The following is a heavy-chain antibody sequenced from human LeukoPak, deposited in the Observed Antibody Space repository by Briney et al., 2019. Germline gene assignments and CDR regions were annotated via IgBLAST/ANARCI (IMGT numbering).Heavy chain of an antibody. CDR2: FDPEDGET. CDR1: GGTFSSYT. CDR3: ATGDRRLQFYYYYMDV. Sequence: ASVKVSCKASGGTFSSYTISWVRQAPGKGLEWMGSFDPEDGETIYAQQFQGRVTMTEDTSTNTAYMELSSLRSEDTAVYYCATGDRRLQFYYYYMDVWGKGTTVTVSS. J-gene: IGHJ6*03. D-gene: IGHD5-24*01. V-gene: IGHV1-24*01.